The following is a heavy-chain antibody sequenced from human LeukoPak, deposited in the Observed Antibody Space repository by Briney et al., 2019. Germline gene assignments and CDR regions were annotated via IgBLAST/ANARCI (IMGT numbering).Heavy chain of an antibody. D-gene: IGHD3-22*01. CDR3: ARDRVIGYLDY. CDR2: IYYSGST. CDR1: GGSISSYY. V-gene: IGHV4-59*01. J-gene: IGHJ4*02. Sequence: PSETLSLTCTVSGGSISSYYWSWIRQPPGKGLEWIGYIYYSGSTNYNPSLKSRVTISVDTSKNQFSLKLSSVTAADTAVYYCARDRVIGYLDYWGQGTLVTVSS.